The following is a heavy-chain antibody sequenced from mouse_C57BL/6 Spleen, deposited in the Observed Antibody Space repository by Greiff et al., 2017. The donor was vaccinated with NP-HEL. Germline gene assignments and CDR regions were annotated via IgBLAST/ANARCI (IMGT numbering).Heavy chain of an antibody. CDR2: ISDGGSYT. J-gene: IGHJ3*01. V-gene: IGHV5-4*01. D-gene: IGHD1-1*01. CDR3: ARTDYYGSNYPAWFAY. Sequence: EVQLQESGGGLVKPGGSLKLSCAASGFTFSSYAMSWVRQTPEKRLEWVATISDGGSYTYYPDNVKGRFTISRDNAKNNLYLQMSHLKSEDTAMYYCARTDYYGSNYPAWFAYWGQGTLVTVSA. CDR1: GFTFSSYA.